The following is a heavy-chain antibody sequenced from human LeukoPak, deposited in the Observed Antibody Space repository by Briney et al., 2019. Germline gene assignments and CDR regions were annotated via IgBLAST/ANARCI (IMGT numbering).Heavy chain of an antibody. V-gene: IGHV4-31*03. CDR2: IYYTGST. D-gene: IGHD2-15*01. J-gene: IGHJ4*02. CDR3: ARDVGHCSGGSCRSRGYFDR. CDR1: GGPISSGGYH. Sequence: SETLSLTCTVSGGPISSGGYHWSWLRQHPGKGLEWIGYIYYTGSTDYNPSLKSRVTISEDTSKNQFSLRLTSVTAADTAVYYCARDVGHCSGGSCRSRGYFDRWGQGTLVTVSS.